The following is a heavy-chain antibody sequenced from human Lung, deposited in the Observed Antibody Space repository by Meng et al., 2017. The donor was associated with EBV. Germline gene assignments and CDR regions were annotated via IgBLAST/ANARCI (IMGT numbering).Heavy chain of an antibody. V-gene: IGHV4-34*09. CDR3: AVTRYCSGGSCFDY. CDR1: GGSFSGYY. Sequence: QLQESGPGLVKPAQTLSLTCAGYGGSFSGYYWSWIRQPPGKGLEWIGEINHSGSTNYNPSLKSRVTISVDTSKNQFSLKLSSVTAADTAVYYCAVTRYCSGGSCFDYWGQGTLVTVPQ. J-gene: IGHJ4*02. CDR2: INHSGST. D-gene: IGHD2-15*01.